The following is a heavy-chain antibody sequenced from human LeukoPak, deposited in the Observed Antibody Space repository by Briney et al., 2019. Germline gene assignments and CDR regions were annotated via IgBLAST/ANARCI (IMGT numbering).Heavy chain of an antibody. CDR2: ISYDGSNK. D-gene: IGHD3-9*01. Sequence: GRSLRLSCAASGFTFSSYGMHWVRQAPGKGLEWVAVISYDGSNKYYADSVKGRFTISRDNSKSTLYLQMNSLRAEDTAVYYCARAGLRYFDWLSHGDYWGQGTLVTVSS. V-gene: IGHV3-30*03. CDR3: ARAGLRYFDWLSHGDY. J-gene: IGHJ4*02. CDR1: GFTFSSYG.